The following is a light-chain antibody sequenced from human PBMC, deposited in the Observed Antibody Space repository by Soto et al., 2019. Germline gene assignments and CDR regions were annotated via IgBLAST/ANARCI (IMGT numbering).Light chain of an antibody. CDR2: DVS. Sequence: QSVLTQPASVSGSPGQSITISCTGTSRDVGAYKYVSWHQQHPGKAPKLMIYDVSDWPSGVSDRFSGSKSGNTASLTISGLQAEDDAYYYCSSYTGGSTSYVVXTGTKLTVL. V-gene: IGLV2-14*03. CDR3: SSYTGGSTSYV. J-gene: IGLJ1*01. CDR1: SRDVGAYKY.